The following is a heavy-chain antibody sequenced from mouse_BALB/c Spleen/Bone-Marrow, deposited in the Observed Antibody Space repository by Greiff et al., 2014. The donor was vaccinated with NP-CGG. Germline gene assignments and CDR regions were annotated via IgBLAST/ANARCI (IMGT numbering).Heavy chain of an antibody. CDR1: GFSFTSYG. Sequence: VKLVESGPGLVAPSQSLSITCTVSGFSFTSYGVHWVRQPPGKGLEWLGVIWAGGSTNYNSALTSRLSISKDNSKSQVFLKMNSLQTDDTAMYYCARDNYRGAWFAYWGQGDSGHCLC. D-gene: IGHD2-14*01. CDR2: IWAGGST. V-gene: IGHV2-9*02. CDR3: ARDNYRGAWFAY. J-gene: IGHJ3*01.